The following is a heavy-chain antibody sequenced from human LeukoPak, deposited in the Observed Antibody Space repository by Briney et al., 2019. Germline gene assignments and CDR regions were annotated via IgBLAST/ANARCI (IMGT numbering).Heavy chain of an antibody. CDR2: IYNSGYT. J-gene: IGHJ4*02. CDR1: GGSISGYY. CDR3: ASLGGAYSSGWHY. D-gene: IGHD6-25*01. Sequence: SETLSLTCTVSGGSISGYYWSRIRQPPGKGLEWIGYIYNSGYTNYNPSLKSRVTISVDTPKNQFSLMLNSVTAADTAVYYCASLGGAYSSGWHYWGQGTLVTVSS. V-gene: IGHV4-59*08.